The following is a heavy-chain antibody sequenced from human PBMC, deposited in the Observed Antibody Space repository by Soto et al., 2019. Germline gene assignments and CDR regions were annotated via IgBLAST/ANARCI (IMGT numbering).Heavy chain of an antibody. CDR3: ARHGSGSYPAHYYYGMDV. Sequence: GESLKISCKGSGYSFTSYWISWVRQMPGKGLEWMGRIDPSDSYTNYSPSFQGHVTISADKSISTAYLQWSSLKASDTAMYYCARHGSGSYPAHYYYGMDVWGQGTTVTVSS. D-gene: IGHD3-10*01. J-gene: IGHJ6*02. V-gene: IGHV5-10-1*01. CDR2: IDPSDSYT. CDR1: GYSFTSYW.